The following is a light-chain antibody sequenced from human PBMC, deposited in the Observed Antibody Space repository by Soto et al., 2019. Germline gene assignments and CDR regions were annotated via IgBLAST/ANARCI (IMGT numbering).Light chain of an antibody. CDR1: QRVSRN. V-gene: IGKV3-15*01. CDR2: DAS. Sequence: EIVMTQSPASLSVSPGERATLSCRASQRVSRNVAWYQQKPGQAPRLLIHDASTRATGISVRFSGSGSGTEFTLTISSLQSEDFAVYYCQQYNNWLWTFGQGTKVEIK. J-gene: IGKJ1*01. CDR3: QQYNNWLWT.